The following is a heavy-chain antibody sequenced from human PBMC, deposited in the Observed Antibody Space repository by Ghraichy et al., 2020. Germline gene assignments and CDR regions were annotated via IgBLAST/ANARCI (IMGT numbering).Heavy chain of an antibody. D-gene: IGHD3-10*01. J-gene: IGHJ4*02. CDR2: FYYSGST. CDR1: GGSISSSSYY. V-gene: IGHV4-39*01. CDR3: ARHYEGFGESDFDY. Sequence: SETLSLTCTVSGGSISSSSYYWGWIRQPPGKGLEWIGSFYYSGSTYYNPSLKSRVTISVDTSKNQFSLKLSPVTAADTAVYYCARHYEGFGESDFDYWGQGTLVTVSS.